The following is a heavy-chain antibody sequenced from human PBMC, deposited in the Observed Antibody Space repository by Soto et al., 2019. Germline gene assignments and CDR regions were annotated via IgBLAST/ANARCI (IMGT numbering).Heavy chain of an antibody. J-gene: IGHJ4*02. V-gene: IGHV2-5*02. CDR1: VVSVSLREEG. CDR3: AHRFDWYYFDS. CDR2: IYWDDDK. Sequence: SVVSVSLREEGVGWIRQPPGKALEWLALIYWDDDKRYSPSLRSRLTITKDTSKNQVVLTLSNMDPVDTATYFCAHRFDWYYFDSWGQGTLVTVSS. D-gene: IGHD3-9*01.